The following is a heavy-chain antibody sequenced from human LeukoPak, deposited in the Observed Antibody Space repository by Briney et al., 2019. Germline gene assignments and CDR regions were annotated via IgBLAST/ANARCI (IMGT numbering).Heavy chain of an antibody. J-gene: IGHJ4*02. CDR2: INSDGSSA. CDR3: ARDELTAADY. D-gene: IGHD2-21*02. CDR1: GFTYSTYW. V-gene: IGHV3-74*01. Sequence: GGSLSLSCAASGFTYSTYWMHWVRQGPGKGLVWVARINSDGSSATYADYVKGRFTISRDNAKNTLYLQMNSLRPEDTAVYYCARDELTAADYWGQGTLVTVSS.